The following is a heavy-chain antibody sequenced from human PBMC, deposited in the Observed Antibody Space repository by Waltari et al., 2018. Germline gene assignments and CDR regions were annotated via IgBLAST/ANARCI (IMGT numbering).Heavy chain of an antibody. CDR1: GFTFSSYS. J-gene: IGHJ4*02. V-gene: IGHV3-66*01. CDR3: ARAPVAADYFDY. CDR2: IYSGGST. Sequence: EVQLVESGGGLVQPGGSLRLSCAASGFTFSSYSMNWVRQAPGKGLEWVSVIYSGGSTYYADSVTGRFTISRDNSKNTLYLQMNSLRAEDTAVYYCARAPVAADYFDYWGQGTLVTVSS.